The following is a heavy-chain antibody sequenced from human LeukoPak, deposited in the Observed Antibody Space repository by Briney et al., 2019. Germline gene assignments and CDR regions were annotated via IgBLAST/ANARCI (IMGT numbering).Heavy chain of an antibody. J-gene: IGHJ4*02. CDR3: AKARRSGTHYSDFDF. D-gene: IGHD1-26*01. V-gene: IGHV3-43*02. CDR1: GFNFDEYA. Sequence: GGSLRLSCAASGFNFDEYAMYWVRQAPGKGLEWVSLISGDGGTTSYADSVKGRFTTSRDNSENSLNLQMKSLRSEDTALYYCAKARRSGTHYSDFDFWGQGTLVTVCS. CDR2: ISGDGGTT.